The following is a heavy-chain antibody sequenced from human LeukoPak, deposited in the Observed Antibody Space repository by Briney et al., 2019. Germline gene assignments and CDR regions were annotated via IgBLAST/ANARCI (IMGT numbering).Heavy chain of an antibody. CDR2: VYYSGSA. Sequence: PSETLSLTCTVSGGSISGSTYYWGWIRQPPGKGLECIGSVYYSGSAYYNPSLKSRGTISVDTSKNQFSLKLSSVTAADTAVYYCAKHEGRSTTSCTGDWFDPWGQGTLVTVSS. D-gene: IGHD2-2*01. V-gene: IGHV4-39*01. CDR1: GGSISGSTYY. CDR3: AKHEGRSTTSCTGDWFDP. J-gene: IGHJ5*02.